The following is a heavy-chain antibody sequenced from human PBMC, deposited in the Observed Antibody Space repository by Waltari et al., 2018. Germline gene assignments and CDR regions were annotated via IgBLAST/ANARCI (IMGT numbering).Heavy chain of an antibody. J-gene: IGHJ3*02. V-gene: IGHV5-10-1*03. Sequence: EVQLVQSGAEVKKPGESLRISCQISEYNFANYWISWVRQRPGKGLEWVGRIDPTDSSANYVPSFQGHVTISIEKSLNTAYLQWRSLKASDTAMYYCARPIYGDDAFDIWGQGTVVTVSS. CDR1: EYNFANYW. D-gene: IGHD3-9*01. CDR3: ARPIYGDDAFDI. CDR2: IDPTDSSA.